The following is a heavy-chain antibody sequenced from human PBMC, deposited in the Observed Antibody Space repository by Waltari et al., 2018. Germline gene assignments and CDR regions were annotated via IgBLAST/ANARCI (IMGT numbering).Heavy chain of an antibody. CDR1: GFRFSNYW. D-gene: IGHD3-10*01. Sequence: EEQLLESGGGLVQPGDSLRLSCEGSGFRFSNYWMNWVRQAPGKGLVWVARISDDETSISYADSVKGRFTISRDNAKNTVYLQMKRLRVEDTAVYYCARLAPRTYRSPVPGRHYYYGMDVWGQGTTVTVSS. J-gene: IGHJ6*02. CDR2: ISDDETSI. V-gene: IGHV3-74*01. CDR3: ARLAPRTYRSPVPGRHYYYGMDV.